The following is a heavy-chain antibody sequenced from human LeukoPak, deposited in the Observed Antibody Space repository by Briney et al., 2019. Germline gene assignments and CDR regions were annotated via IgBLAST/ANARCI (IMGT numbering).Heavy chain of an antibody. V-gene: IGHV5-51*01. J-gene: IGHJ3*01. Sequence: GESLKISCRGSQYSFTSYSIGWVRQLPGKGLEWMGTIYPDDSHTRYNPSFQGQVTISADKSSNTAYLQWSSLKASDTAMYYCARRFADNGLFAFDLWGQGTTVTVSS. CDR3: ARRFADNGLFAFDL. D-gene: IGHD2-8*01. CDR2: IYPDDSHT. CDR1: QYSFTSYS.